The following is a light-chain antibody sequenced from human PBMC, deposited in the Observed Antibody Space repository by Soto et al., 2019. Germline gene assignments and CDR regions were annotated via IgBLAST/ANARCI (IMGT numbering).Light chain of an antibody. Sequence: QSALTQPASVSGSPGQSITISCTGTSSDVGGYNYVSWYQQHPGKAPQLIIYEVNNRPSGVSTRFSGSKSGNTASLTNSGLQAEDEADYYCSSYTSSSTDVLFGGGTQLTVL. CDR3: SSYTSSSTDVL. J-gene: IGLJ2*01. V-gene: IGLV2-14*01. CDR1: SSDVGGYNY. CDR2: EVN.